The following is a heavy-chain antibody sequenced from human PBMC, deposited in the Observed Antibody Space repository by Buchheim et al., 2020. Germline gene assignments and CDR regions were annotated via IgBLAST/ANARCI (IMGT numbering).Heavy chain of an antibody. CDR2: INPNSGGT. Sequence: QVQLVQSGAEVKKPGASVKVSCKASGYTFTSYYMHWVRQAPGQGLEWMGWINPNSGGTNYAQKFQGRVTMTRDTSISTAYMELSRLRSDDTAVYYCARAGGPSIAARPTYYYYGMDVWGQGTT. CDR1: GYTFTSYY. D-gene: IGHD6-6*01. CDR3: ARAGGPSIAARPTYYYYGMDV. V-gene: IGHV1-2*02. J-gene: IGHJ6*02.